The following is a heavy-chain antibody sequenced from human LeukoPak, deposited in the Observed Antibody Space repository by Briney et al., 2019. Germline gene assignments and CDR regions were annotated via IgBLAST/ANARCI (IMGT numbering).Heavy chain of an antibody. J-gene: IGHJ3*02. Sequence: ASVKVSCKASGGTFSSYAISWVRPAPGQGLEWMGGIIPIFGTANYAQKFQGRVTITTDESTSTAYMELSSLRSEDTDMYYCARHTAEYYYNSSGYYSGAFDIWGQGTMVTVSS. CDR1: GGTFSSYA. V-gene: IGHV1-69*05. CDR2: IIPIFGTA. D-gene: IGHD3-22*01. CDR3: ARHTAEYYYNSSGYYSGAFDI.